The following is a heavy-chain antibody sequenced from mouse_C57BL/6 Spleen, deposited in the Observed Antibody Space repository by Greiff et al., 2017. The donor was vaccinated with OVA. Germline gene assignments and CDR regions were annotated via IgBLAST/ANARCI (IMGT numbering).Heavy chain of an antibody. CDR3: ARHYGSSTWYFDV. V-gene: IGHV1-69*01. D-gene: IGHD1-1*01. CDR2: IDPSDSYT. Sequence: QVHVKQPGAELVMPGASVKLSCKASGYTFTSYWMHWVKQRPGQGLEWIGEIDPSDSYTNYNQKFKGKSTLTVDKSSSTAYMQLSSLTSEDSAVYYCARHYGSSTWYFDVWGTGTTVTVSS. J-gene: IGHJ1*03. CDR1: GYTFTSYW.